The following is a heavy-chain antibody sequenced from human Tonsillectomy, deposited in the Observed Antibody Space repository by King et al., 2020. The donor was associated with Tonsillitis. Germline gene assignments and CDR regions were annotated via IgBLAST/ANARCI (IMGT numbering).Heavy chain of an antibody. CDR2: IYYSGST. CDR3: ARPGYSGSYSWNGFDP. V-gene: IGHV4-39*01. Sequence: LQLQESGPRLVKPSETLSLTCSVSSGSISSTTYYWGWIRQPPRKGMEWIGSIYYSGSTYYNPALRSRVTISVETSKNQVSLKLGSVTAADTAIYYCARPGYSGSYSWNGFDPWGQGTLVTVSS. CDR1: SGSISSTTYY. D-gene: IGHD1-26*01. J-gene: IGHJ5*02.